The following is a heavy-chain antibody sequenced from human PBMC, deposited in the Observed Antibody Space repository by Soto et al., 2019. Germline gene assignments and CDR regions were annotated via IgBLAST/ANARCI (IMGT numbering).Heavy chain of an antibody. V-gene: IGHV1-2*02. J-gene: IGHJ5*02. CDR3: ARDRGEHCTNGQCSVLGFDP. CDR1: GYTFTDYF. D-gene: IGHD2-8*01. CDR2: INPNSGDT. Sequence: QVQLVQSGAEVKKPGASVKVSCKASGYTFTDYFLDWVRQAPGQGLEWMGRINPNSGDTNFAPKFQARVTMTRDTSTNTAYMDLSSLTSDDTAVYYCARDRGEHCTNGQCSVLGFDPWGQGTLVTVSS.